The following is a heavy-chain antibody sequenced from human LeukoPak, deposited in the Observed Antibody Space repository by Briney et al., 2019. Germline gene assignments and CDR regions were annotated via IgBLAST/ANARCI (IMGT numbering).Heavy chain of an antibody. V-gene: IGHV3-21*01. D-gene: IGHD1-26*01. CDR2: ISSSSSYI. Sequence: SGGSLRLSCAASGFTFSSYSMNWVRQAPGKGLEWVSSISSSSSYIYYADSVKGRFAISRGNAKNSLYQQMNSLRAEDTAVYYCARDNPYSESLAADDAFDIWGQGTMVTVSS. J-gene: IGHJ3*02. CDR3: ARDNPYSESLAADDAFDI. CDR1: GFTFSSYS.